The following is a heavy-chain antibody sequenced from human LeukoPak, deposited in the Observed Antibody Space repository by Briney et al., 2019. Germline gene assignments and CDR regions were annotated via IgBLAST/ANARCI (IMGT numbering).Heavy chain of an antibody. CDR3: ASGRGDGYDFDY. D-gene: IGHD5-24*01. CDR2: VHHSGST. J-gene: IGHJ4*02. CDR1: GYSISNDYY. Sequence: SETLSLTCTVSGYSISNDYYWGWIRQSPGKGLQWIGNVHHSGSTNYNPSLKSRVTISVDTSKNQFSLKLSSVTAADTAVYYCASGRGDGYDFDYWGQGTLLTVSS. V-gene: IGHV4-38-2*02.